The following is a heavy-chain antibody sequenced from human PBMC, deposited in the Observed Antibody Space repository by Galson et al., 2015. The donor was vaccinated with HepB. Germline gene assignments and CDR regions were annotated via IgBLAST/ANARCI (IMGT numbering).Heavy chain of an antibody. D-gene: IGHD3-22*01. Sequence: SLRLSCAASGFTFDDYGMSWVRQAPGKGLEWVSGINWNGGSTGYADSVKGRFTISRDNAKNSLYLQMNSLRAEDTALYHCARVRTYYYDSSGYSELDYWGQGTLVTVSS. J-gene: IGHJ4*02. V-gene: IGHV3-20*01. CDR1: GFTFDDYG. CDR2: INWNGGST. CDR3: ARVRTYYYDSSGYSELDY.